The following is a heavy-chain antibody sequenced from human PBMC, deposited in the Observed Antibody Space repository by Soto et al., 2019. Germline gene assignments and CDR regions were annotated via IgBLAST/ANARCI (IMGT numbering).Heavy chain of an antibody. V-gene: IGHV1-18*04. CDR2: ISAYNGNT. CDR1: GYTFTSYG. Sequence: ASVKVSCKASGYTFTSYGISWVRQAPGQGLEWMGWISAYNGNTNYAQKLQGRVTMTTDTSTSTACMELRSLRSDDTAVYYCARVGYYYDSSGYPHPWGQGTLVTVSS. CDR3: ARVGYYYDSSGYPHP. J-gene: IGHJ5*02. D-gene: IGHD3-22*01.